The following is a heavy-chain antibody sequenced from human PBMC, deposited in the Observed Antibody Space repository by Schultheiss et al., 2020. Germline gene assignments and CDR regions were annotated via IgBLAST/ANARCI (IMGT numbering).Heavy chain of an antibody. Sequence: SQTLSLTCTVSGGSISSGGYYWSWIRQHPGKGLEWIGYIYYSGSTNYNPSLKSRVTMSVDTSKNQFSLKLSSVTAADTAVYYCARPRKQLRPEGDGMDVWGQGTTVNVYS. CDR1: GGSISSGGYY. D-gene: IGHD5-24*01. CDR3: ARPRKQLRPEGDGMDV. J-gene: IGHJ6*02. V-gene: IGHV4-31*03. CDR2: IYYSGST.